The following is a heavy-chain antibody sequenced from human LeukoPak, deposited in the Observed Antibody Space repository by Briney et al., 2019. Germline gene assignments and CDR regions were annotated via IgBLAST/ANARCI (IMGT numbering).Heavy chain of an antibody. CDR3: ARESPAWYGGNSEGSGGMDV. D-gene: IGHD4-23*01. CDR2: INPNSGGT. CDR1: GYTFTGYY. V-gene: IGHV1-2*04. J-gene: IGHJ6*02. Sequence: GASVKVSCKASGYTFTGYYMHWVRQAPGQGLEWMGWINPNSGGTNYAQKFQGWVTMTRDTSISTAYMELSRPRSDDTAVYYCARESPAWYGGNSEGSGGMDVWGQGTTVTVSS.